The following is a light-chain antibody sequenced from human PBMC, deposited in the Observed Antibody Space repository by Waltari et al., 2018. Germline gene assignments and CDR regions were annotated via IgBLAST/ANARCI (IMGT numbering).Light chain of an antibody. Sequence: QSILTQPPSASGTPGQRVTISCSGSSSNIGSGYLFWYQQLPGPAPKLLIYINHQRPSGVSDRFSGSKSATSGSVAISGLRYEDEADYYCASWDESLSGPVFGGGTKVTVL. V-gene: IGLV1-47*01. CDR1: SSNIGSGY. CDR2: INH. J-gene: IGLJ3*02. CDR3: ASWDESLSGPV.